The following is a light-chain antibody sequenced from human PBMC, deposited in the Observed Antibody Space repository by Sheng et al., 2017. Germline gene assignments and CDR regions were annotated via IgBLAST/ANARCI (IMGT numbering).Light chain of an antibody. CDR3: QQYGSSPPHT. CDR1: ERVSGNY. CDR2: GAS. V-gene: IGKV3-20*01. Sequence: EIVLTQSPGTLSVSPGERVTLSCRASERVSGNYLAWYQQKAGQAPRLLIYGASTRATGIPARFSGSGSGTEFTLTISSLQSEDFAVYYCQQYGSSPPHTFGQGTNLEI. J-gene: IGKJ2*01.